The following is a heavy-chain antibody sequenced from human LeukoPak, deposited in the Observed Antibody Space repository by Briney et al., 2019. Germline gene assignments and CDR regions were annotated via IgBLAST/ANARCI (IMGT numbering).Heavy chain of an antibody. D-gene: IGHD3-16*02. CDR1: GFTFSSYW. V-gene: IGHV3-7*01. J-gene: IGHJ4*02. Sequence: GGPLRLSCAASGFTFSSYWMSWVRQAPGKGLEWVANIKQDGSEKYYVDSVKGRFTISRDNAKNSLYLQMNSLRAEDTAVYYCARGMITFGGVIAFIDYWGQGTLVTVSS. CDR3: ARGMITFGGVIAFIDY. CDR2: IKQDGSEK.